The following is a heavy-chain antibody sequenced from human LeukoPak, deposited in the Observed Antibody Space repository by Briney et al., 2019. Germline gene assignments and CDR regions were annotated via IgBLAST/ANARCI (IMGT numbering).Heavy chain of an antibody. CDR1: GFTFSSYS. CDR2: ITSSSSYI. D-gene: IGHD6-19*01. V-gene: IGHV3-21*01. Sequence: GGSLRLSCAGSGFTFSSYSMNWVRQAPGKGLEWVSSITSSSSYIYYADSVKGRFTISRDNAKKSVYLQMNSLRAEDTAVYYCARGSTYSSGWYTGFDYWGQGTLVTVSS. CDR3: ARGSTYSSGWYTGFDY. J-gene: IGHJ4*02.